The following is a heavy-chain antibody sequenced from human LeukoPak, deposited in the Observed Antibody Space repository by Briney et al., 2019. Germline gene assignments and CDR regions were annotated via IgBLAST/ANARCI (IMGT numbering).Heavy chain of an antibody. V-gene: IGHV3-23*01. CDR1: SGFA. CDR3: SKGHRSSSSFFDS. CDR2: INGRGDDT. J-gene: IGHJ4*02. Sequence: PGGSLRLSCAAFSGFAMSWVRQAPGRGLGWVSAINGRGDDTYYPDSVKGRFTISRDNSNNTLYLQMNSLRAEDTAAYVCSKGHRSSSSFFDSWGQGILVTVSS. D-gene: IGHD6-19*01.